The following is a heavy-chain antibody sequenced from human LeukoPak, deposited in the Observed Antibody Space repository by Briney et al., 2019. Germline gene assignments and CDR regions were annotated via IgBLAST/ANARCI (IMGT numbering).Heavy chain of an antibody. Sequence: GGYLRLSCAASGFTFSSYWMHWVRQAPGKGLVWVSRINSDGSSTSYADSVKGRFTISRDNAKNTLYLQMNSLRAEDTAVYYCAPNYGSGSSLDYWGQGTLVTVSP. CDR2: INSDGSST. D-gene: IGHD3-10*01. CDR1: GFTFSSYW. J-gene: IGHJ4*02. CDR3: APNYGSGSSLDY. V-gene: IGHV3-74*01.